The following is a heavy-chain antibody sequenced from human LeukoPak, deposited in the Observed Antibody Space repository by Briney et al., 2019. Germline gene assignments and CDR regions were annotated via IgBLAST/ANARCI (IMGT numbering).Heavy chain of an antibody. V-gene: IGHV4-38-2*02. CDR2: IYHSGNT. D-gene: IGHD2-15*01. Sequence: SQTLSLTCTVSGYSISSGYYWGWIRQPPGKGLEWIGSIYHSGNTNYNPSLKSRVTISVDKSKNQFSLKLSSVTAADTAVYYCADLGYCSGGSCYPGAFDIWGQGTMVTVSS. CDR1: GYSISSGYY. CDR3: ADLGYCSGGSCYPGAFDI. J-gene: IGHJ3*02.